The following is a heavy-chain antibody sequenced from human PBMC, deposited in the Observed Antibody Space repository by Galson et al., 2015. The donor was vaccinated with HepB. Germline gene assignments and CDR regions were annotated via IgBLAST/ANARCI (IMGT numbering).Heavy chain of an antibody. Sequence: SLRLSCAASGFTFSTYAMNWVRQSPGKGLEWVSYITDSGTTIHYADSVKGRFTISRDNAQNSLYLQMNSLRDEDTAVYYCVRDAPVGAPALPKYWGQGTLVIVSS. CDR3: VRDAPVGAPALPKY. D-gene: IGHD1-26*01. V-gene: IGHV3-48*02. J-gene: IGHJ4*02. CDR1: GFTFSTYA. CDR2: ITDSGTTI.